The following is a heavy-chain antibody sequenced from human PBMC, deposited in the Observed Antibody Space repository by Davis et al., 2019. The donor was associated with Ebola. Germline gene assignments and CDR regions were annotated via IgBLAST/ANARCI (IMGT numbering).Heavy chain of an antibody. CDR2: IVSTSDTI. V-gene: IGHV3-48*02. CDR1: GFAFRSSS. J-gene: IGHJ3*01. CDR3: ARDGGRTFDL. Sequence: PGGSLRLSCVASGFAFRSSSMDWVRQTPGEGLEWLAYIVSTSDTIYYADSVKGRFTISRDNAKNAVFLQMNNLRDEDTGVYYCARDGGRTFDLWGQGTTVNVSS. D-gene: IGHD3-16*01.